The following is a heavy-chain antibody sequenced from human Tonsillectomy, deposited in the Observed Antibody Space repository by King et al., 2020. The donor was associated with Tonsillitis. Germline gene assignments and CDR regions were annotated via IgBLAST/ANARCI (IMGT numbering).Heavy chain of an antibody. CDR2: IYYSGST. Sequence: QLQESGPGLVKPSETLSLTCTVSGGSISSYYWSWIRQPPEKGLEWIGYIYYSGSTNYNPSLKSRVTISVDTSKNQFSLKLSSVTAADTAVYYCARDQTGYSYGTFDYWAQGTLVTVSS. V-gene: IGHV4-59*01. CDR1: GGSISSYY. J-gene: IGHJ4*02. D-gene: IGHD5-18*01. CDR3: ARDQTGYSYGTFDY.